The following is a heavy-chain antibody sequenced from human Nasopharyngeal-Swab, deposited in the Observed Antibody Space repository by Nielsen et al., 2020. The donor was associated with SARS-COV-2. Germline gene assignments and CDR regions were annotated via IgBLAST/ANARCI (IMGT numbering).Heavy chain of an antibody. V-gene: IGHV3-33*01. Sequence: GESLKNSCAASGFSFRDSAMHWVRQAPGKGLEWVAVIWYDGSEKYYVDSVKGRFTISRDNSKNTLYLQMNSLRAEDTAVYYCARDPPFSGWTLESWGQGTLVTVSS. J-gene: IGHJ4*02. CDR2: IWYDGSEK. D-gene: IGHD6-25*01. CDR1: GFSFRDSA. CDR3: ARDPPFSGWTLES.